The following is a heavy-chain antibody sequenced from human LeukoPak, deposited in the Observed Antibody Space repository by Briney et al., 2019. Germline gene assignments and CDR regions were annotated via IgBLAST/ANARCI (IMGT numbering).Heavy chain of an antibody. CDR1: GGTFSSYA. CDR2: IIPILGIA. V-gene: IGHV1-69*04. D-gene: IGHD1-26*01. CDR3: ARDLRRTKYSGSYRG. J-gene: IGHJ4*02. Sequence: GAPVKVSCKASGGTFSSYAISWVRQAPRQGLKWMRRIIPILGIANYAQKFQGRVTITADKSTSTAYMELSSLRSEDTAVYYCARDLRRTKYSGSYRGWGQGTLVTVSS.